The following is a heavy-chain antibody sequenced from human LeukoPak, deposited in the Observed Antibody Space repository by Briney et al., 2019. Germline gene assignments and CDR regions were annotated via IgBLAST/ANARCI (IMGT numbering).Heavy chain of an antibody. CDR2: IYYSGST. D-gene: IGHD6-6*01. Sequence: PSETLSLTCTVSDGSISSYYWSWIRQPPGKGLEWIGYIYYSGSTNYNPSLKSRVTISVDTSKNQFSLKLSSVTAADTAVYYCARRRYSSSFHYYYMDVWGKGTTVTVSS. CDR3: ARRRYSSSFHYYYMDV. V-gene: IGHV4-59*08. CDR1: DGSISSYY. J-gene: IGHJ6*03.